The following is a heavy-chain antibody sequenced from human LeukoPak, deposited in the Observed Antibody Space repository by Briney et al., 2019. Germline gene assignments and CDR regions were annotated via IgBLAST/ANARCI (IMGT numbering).Heavy chain of an antibody. CDR3: ARGVYYYGSGRFDP. D-gene: IGHD3-10*01. J-gene: IGHJ5*02. V-gene: IGHV4-30-4*01. Sequence: SETLSLTCTVSGGSISSGDYYWSWIRQPPGKGLEWIGYIYYSGSTYYNPSLNSRVTISVDTSKNQFSLKLSSVTAADTAVYYCARGVYYYGSGRFDPWGQGTLVTVSS. CDR2: IYYSGST. CDR1: GGSISSGDYY.